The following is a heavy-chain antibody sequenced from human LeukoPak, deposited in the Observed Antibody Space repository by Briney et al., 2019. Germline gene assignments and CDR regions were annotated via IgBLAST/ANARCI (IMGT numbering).Heavy chain of an antibody. J-gene: IGHJ4*02. CDR2: IYPADSDT. CDR3: ARHNADSSGYYPDG. V-gene: IGHV5-51*01. Sequence: GESLKISCKGSGYSFTNYWIGWARQMPGKGLEWMGIIYPADSDTRYSPSFQGQVTISADKSISTAYLQWSSLKASDTAMYYCARHNADSSGYYPDGWGQGTLVTVSS. CDR1: GYSFTNYW. D-gene: IGHD3-22*01.